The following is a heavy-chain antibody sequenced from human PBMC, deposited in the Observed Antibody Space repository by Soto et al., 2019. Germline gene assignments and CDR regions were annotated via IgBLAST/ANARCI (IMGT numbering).Heavy chain of an antibody. J-gene: IGHJ6*02. V-gene: IGHV1-69*01. CDR3: ARSQGSSTSLEIYYYYYYGMDV. D-gene: IGHD2-2*01. CDR1: GGTFSCYA. Sequence: QVQLVQSGADVKKPGSSVKVSCKASGGTFSCYAISWVRQAPGQGLEWMGGIIPISGTTNYAQKFQGRVTITADESTSTAYMELSSLRSEDTAVYYCARSQGSSTSLEIYYYYYYGMDVWGQGTTVTVSS. CDR2: IIPISGTT.